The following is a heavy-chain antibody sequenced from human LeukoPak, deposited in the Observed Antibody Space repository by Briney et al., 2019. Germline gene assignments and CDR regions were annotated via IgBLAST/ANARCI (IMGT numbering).Heavy chain of an antibody. CDR3: AKVRARASRSGSYDY. V-gene: IGHV3-66*01. J-gene: IGHJ4*02. Sequence: GGSLRLSCAASGFTVRSNYISWVRQAPGKGLEWVSVIYGGDSTDYADSVKGRFTISRDNSKNTLYLQMNSLRAEDTAVYYCAKVRARASRSGSYDYWGQGTLVTVSS. CDR2: IYGGDST. D-gene: IGHD3-10*01. CDR1: GFTVRSNY.